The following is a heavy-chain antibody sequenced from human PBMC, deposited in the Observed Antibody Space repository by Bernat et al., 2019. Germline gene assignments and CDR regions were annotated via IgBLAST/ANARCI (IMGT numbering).Heavy chain of an antibody. CDR1: GFTFSSFG. CDR3: AKDSLYSSGWYGVGD. V-gene: IGHV3-30*18. CDR2: IPHDRNTL. J-gene: IGHJ4*02. D-gene: IGHD6-19*01. Sequence: QVHLVESGGGVVQPGRSLRLSCAASGFTFSSFGMHCVRQAPGKGLEWVAAIPHDRNTLYYADSVKGRVPISTDDSKNTLYLQLDSLRAEDTAMYYCAKDSLYSSGWYGVGDWGQGTLVTVAS.